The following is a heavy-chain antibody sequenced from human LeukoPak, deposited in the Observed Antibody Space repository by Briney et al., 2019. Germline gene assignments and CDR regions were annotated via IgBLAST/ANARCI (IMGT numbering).Heavy chain of an antibody. CDR2: IYTGGST. J-gene: IGHJ4*02. Sequence: GGSLRLSCAASGFTVSSNYMSWVRQAPGKGLEWVSVIYTGGSTYYADSVKGRFTISRDKSKNTLYLQMNSLRAEDTAVYYCAREGASSKYIDYWGQGTLVTVSS. CDR3: AREGASSKYIDY. V-gene: IGHV3-66*01. D-gene: IGHD4/OR15-4a*01. CDR1: GFTVSSNY.